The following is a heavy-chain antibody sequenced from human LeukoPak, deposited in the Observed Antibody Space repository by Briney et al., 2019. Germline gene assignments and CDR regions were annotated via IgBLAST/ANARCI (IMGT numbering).Heavy chain of an antibody. V-gene: IGHV5-51*01. CDR2: IYPGDSDT. D-gene: IGHD2-15*01. CDR1: GYSFTSYW. Sequence: GESLKISCKGSGYSFTSYWIGWVRQMPGKGLEWMGIIYPGDSDTRYSPSFQGQVTISADKSISTAYLQWSSLKASDTAMYYCARGRTTRYCSGGSCYSPFDYWGQGTLVTVPS. J-gene: IGHJ4*02. CDR3: ARGRTTRYCSGGSCYSPFDY.